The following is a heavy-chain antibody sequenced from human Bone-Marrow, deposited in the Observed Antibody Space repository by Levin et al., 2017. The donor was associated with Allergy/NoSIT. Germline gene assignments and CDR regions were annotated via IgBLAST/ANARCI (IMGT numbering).Heavy chain of an antibody. CDR1: GFTFSSHS. V-gene: IGHV3-48*01. J-gene: IGHJ3*02. Sequence: GGSLRLSCAASGFTFSSHSLNWVRQAPGKGLEWISYISHSGQTTYYGDSVKGRFTISRDTAKNSLHMEMNSLRVEDTALYYCVRGGRLRAYAAPGNHDGFDIWSQGTMVTVSS. CDR3: VRGGRLRAYAAPGNHDGFDI. CDR2: ISHSGQTT. D-gene: IGHD3-16*01.